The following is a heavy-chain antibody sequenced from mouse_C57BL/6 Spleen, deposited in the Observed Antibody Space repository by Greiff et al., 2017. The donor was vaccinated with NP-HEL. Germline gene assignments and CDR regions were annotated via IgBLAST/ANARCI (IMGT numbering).Heavy chain of an antibody. J-gene: IGHJ4*01. V-gene: IGHV1-53*01. CDR1: GYTFTSYW. CDR2: INPSNGGT. Sequence: QVQLQQSGTELVKPGASVKLSCKASGYTFTSYWMHWVKQRPGQGLEWIGNINPSNGGTNYNEKFKSKATLTVDKSSSTAYMQLSSLTSEDSAVYYCASGSSGLYYAMDYWGQGTSVTVSS. CDR3: ASGSSGLYYAMDY. D-gene: IGHD3-2*02.